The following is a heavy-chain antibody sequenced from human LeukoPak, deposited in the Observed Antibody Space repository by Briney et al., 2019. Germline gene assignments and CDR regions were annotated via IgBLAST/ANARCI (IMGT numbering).Heavy chain of an antibody. CDR3: ARGGGPYASTGFFAGPFDY. CDR1: GDPFSTNA. V-gene: IGHV1-69*05. J-gene: IGHJ4*02. Sequence: ASVKVSCKASGDPFSTNAISWVRQAPGQGLEWMGGLIPLFGTAHYAQNLQGRVTITTDESTSTAYMVLSSLRSDDTAVYYRARGGGPYASTGFFAGPFDYWGQGTLVSVSS. CDR2: LIPLFGTA. D-gene: IGHD6-19*01.